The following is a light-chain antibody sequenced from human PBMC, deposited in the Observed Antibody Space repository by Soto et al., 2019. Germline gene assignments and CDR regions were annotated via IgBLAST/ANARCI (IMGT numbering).Light chain of an antibody. CDR2: GAS. CDR1: QSVSSSY. J-gene: IGKJ4*02. V-gene: IGKV3-20*01. Sequence: IGLTQSPGTLSLSPGERATLSCRASQSVSSSYLAWHQQKPGQAPRLLIYGASSRATGIPDRFSGSGSGTDFTLTISRLEPEDFAFYYCQQYNNWPPLLTFGGGTKVDIK. CDR3: QQYNNWPPLLT.